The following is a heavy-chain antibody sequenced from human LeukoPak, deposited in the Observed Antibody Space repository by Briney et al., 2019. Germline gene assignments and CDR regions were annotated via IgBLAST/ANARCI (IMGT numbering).Heavy chain of an antibody. D-gene: IGHD5-18*01. CDR3: ARVVTAMDRYFDL. Sequence: GGSLRLSCAASGFTFSSYWMSWVRQAPGKGLEWVANIKQDGSEKYYVDSVKGRFTISRDNAKNSLYLQINSLRAEDTAVYYCARVVTAMDRYFDLWGRGTLVTVSS. J-gene: IGHJ2*01. V-gene: IGHV3-7*01. CDR1: GFTFSSYW. CDR2: IKQDGSEK.